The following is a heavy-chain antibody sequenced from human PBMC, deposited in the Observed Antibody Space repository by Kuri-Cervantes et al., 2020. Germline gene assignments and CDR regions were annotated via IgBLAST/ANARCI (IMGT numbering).Heavy chain of an antibody. D-gene: IGHD3-10*01. CDR2: IYYNGNT. CDR3: ARGSGSYYSNYYYYGMDV. CDR1: SGSVSSGSYY. J-gene: IGHJ6*02. Sequence: GSLRLSCTVSSGSVSSGSYYWSWVRQPPGKGLEWIGFIYYNGNTYYNPSLKSRVTISVDTSKNQFSLTLSSVTAADTAVYYCARGSGSYYSNYYYYGMDVWGQGTTVTVSS. V-gene: IGHV4-61*01.